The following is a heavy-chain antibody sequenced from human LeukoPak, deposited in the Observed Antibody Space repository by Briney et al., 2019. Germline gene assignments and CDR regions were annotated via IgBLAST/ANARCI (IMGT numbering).Heavy chain of an antibody. Sequence: GRSLRLSCAASGFTFSSYGMHWVRQAPGKGLEWVAVISYDGSNKYYADSVKGRFTISRDNPKNTLYLQMNSLRAEDTAVYYCAKVHPPPYGDLTWGYFDYWGQGTLVTVSS. CDR2: ISYDGSNK. D-gene: IGHD4-17*01. V-gene: IGHV3-30*18. CDR3: AKVHPPPYGDLTWGYFDY. CDR1: GFTFSSYG. J-gene: IGHJ4*02.